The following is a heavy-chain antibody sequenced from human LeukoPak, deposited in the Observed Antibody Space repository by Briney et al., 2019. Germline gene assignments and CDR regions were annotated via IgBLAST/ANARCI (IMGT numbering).Heavy chain of an antibody. CDR2: IYYSGST. J-gene: IGHJ3*02. CDR1: GGSISSYY. D-gene: IGHD3-16*01. CDR3: ARDGGSRGAFDI. Sequence: SETLSLTFTVSGGSISSYYWSWIRQPPGKGLEWIGYIYYSGSTYYNPSLKSRVTISVDTSKNQFSLKLSSVTAADTAVYYCARDGGSRGAFDIWAQGTMVTVSS. V-gene: IGHV4-59*12.